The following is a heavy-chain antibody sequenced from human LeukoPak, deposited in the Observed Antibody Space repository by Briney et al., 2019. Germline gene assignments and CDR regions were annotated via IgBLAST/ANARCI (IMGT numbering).Heavy chain of an antibody. J-gene: IGHJ4*02. CDR1: GGSISSHY. V-gene: IGHV4-59*11. D-gene: IGHD5-18*01. CDR3: ARGRRIQLWYSHFDY. CDR2: LLDSVNT. Sequence: SETLSLTCTVSGGSISSHYWSWIRQPPGKGLEWIAYLLDSVNTKDNPSLNSRLTLSADTSKNQFSLKLSSVAAADTAVYYCARGRRIQLWYSHFDYWGQGTLVTVSS.